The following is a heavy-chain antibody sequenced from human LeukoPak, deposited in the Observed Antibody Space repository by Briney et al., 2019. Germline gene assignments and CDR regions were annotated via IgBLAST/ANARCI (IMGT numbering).Heavy chain of an antibody. J-gene: IGHJ4*02. V-gene: IGHV3-21*01. CDR3: AGSSRSEGYFDY. CDR2: ISSSSSYI. CDR1: GFTFSSYS. Sequence: PGGSLTLSCAASGFTFSSYSMNWVRQAPGKGLEWVSSISSSSSYIYYADSVKGRFTIFRDNDKNSLYLQMNSMRAEDTAVYYCAGSSRSEGYFDYWGQGTLVTASS. D-gene: IGHD6-13*01.